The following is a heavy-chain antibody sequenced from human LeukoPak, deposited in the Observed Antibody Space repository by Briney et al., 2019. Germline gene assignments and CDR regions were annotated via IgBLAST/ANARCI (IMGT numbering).Heavy chain of an antibody. J-gene: IGHJ4*02. D-gene: IGHD2-2*01. Sequence: PGGSLRLSCAASGFTFSSYAMHWVCQAPGKGLEWVAVISYDRSNKYYADSVKGRFTISRDNSKNTLYLQMNSLRAEDTAVYYCARSHTDRTYCSSTSCYAYWGQGTLVTVSS. CDR3: ARSHTDRTYCSSTSCYAY. CDR2: ISYDRSNK. V-gene: IGHV3-30-3*01. CDR1: GFTFSSYA.